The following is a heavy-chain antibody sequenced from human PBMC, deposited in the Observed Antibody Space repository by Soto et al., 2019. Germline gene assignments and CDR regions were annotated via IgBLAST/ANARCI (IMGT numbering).Heavy chain of an antibody. Sequence: GGSLRLSCAASGFTFRSYAIHWVRQAPGQGLEWVAYISYDANSKRYSDSVKGRFTISRDNSANTVYLQMDSLRVEDTAVYYCARDMSERYTTDHWGQGTLATVSS. J-gene: IGHJ4*02. CDR3: ARDMSERYTTDH. D-gene: IGHD1-1*01. V-gene: IGHV3-30-3*01. CDR2: ISYDANSK. CDR1: GFTFRSYA.